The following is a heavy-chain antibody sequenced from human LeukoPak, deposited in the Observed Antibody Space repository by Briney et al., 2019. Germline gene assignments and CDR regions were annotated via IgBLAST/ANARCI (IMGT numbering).Heavy chain of an antibody. Sequence: GGSLRLSCAASGFTFSDYYMSWIRQAPGKGLEWVSYISSSGSTIYYADSVKGRFTISRDNAKNSLYLQMNSLRAEDTAVYYCARAPRDYYDSSGYLDYWGQGTLVTVSS. D-gene: IGHD3-22*01. CDR3: ARAPRDYYDSSGYLDY. CDR1: GFTFSDYY. J-gene: IGHJ4*02. CDR2: ISSSGSTI. V-gene: IGHV3-11*01.